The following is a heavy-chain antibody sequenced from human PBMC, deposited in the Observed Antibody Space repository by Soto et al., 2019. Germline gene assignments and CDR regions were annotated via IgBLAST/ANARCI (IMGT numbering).Heavy chain of an antibody. V-gene: IGHV1-18*01. Sequence: APVKVSCMASGYTFTSYGISWVRHVPGQGLEWMGWISADNGNTNYAQKLQGRGTMTTDTSTSTAYMELRTLRSAATAVYYCARVTRAQSYYDSSGYADYYFGYWGEGTLVTVSS. CDR2: ISADNGNT. CDR1: GYTFTSYG. J-gene: IGHJ4*02. CDR3: ARVTRAQSYYDSSGYADYYFGY. D-gene: IGHD3-22*01.